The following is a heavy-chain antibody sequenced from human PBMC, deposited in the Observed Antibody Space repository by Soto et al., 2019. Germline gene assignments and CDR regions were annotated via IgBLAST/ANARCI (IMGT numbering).Heavy chain of an antibody. D-gene: IGHD6-13*01. Sequence: ASVKVSCKTSGNTFPNYALHWVRQAPGQRPEWMGWINGGNGNTKYSEHFQGRVTFTGDTSAGTAYMELSSLTSEDTAVYYCARDDSGYSSSWYMDYFNFWRQGTLVTVSS. J-gene: IGHJ4*02. CDR3: ARDDSGYSSSWYMDYFNF. V-gene: IGHV1-3*01. CDR2: INGGNGNT. CDR1: GNTFPNYA.